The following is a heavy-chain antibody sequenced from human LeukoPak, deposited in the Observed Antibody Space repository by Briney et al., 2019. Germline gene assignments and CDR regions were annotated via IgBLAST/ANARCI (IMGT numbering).Heavy chain of an antibody. J-gene: IGHJ5*02. CDR2: ISGSGGST. D-gene: IGHD4-17*01. CDR3: AKEGEGYGDYPSWFDP. Sequence: GGSLRLSCAASGFTFSSYGMSWVRQAPGKGLEWVSAISGSGGSTYYADSVKGRFTISRDNSKNTLYLQMNSLRAEDTAVYYCAKEGEGYGDYPSWFDPWGQGTLVTVSS. CDR1: GFTFSSYG. V-gene: IGHV3-23*01.